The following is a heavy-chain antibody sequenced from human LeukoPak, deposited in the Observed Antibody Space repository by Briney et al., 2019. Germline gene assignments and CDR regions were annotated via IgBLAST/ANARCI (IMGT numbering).Heavy chain of an antibody. CDR2: IYYSGST. V-gene: IGHV4-61*08. D-gene: IGHD2-2*01. CDR3: ARGLGVLGCSSTSCYAFDI. Sequence: SQTLSLTCTVSGGSISSGGYYWSWIRQPPGKGLEWIGYIYYSGSTNYNPSLKSRVTISVDTSKNQFSLKLSSVTAADTAVYYCARGLGVLGCSSTSCYAFDIWGQGTMVTVSS. J-gene: IGHJ3*02. CDR1: GGSISSGGYY.